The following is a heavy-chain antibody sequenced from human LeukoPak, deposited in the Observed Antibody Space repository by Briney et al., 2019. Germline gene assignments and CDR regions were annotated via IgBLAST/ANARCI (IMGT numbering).Heavy chain of an antibody. D-gene: IGHD3-16*01. CDR3: ARRRSWGSGSPIATFEY. V-gene: IGHV4-38-2*02. J-gene: IGHJ4*02. Sequence: SETLSLTCTVSGYSISSGYFWSWVRQPPGKGLEWIGEIDHSGSTNYNPSLKSRVTFSVDTSKNQFSLKLSSVTAADTAVYYCARRRSWGSGSPIATFEYWGQGSLVTVSS. CDR1: GYSISSGYF. CDR2: IDHSGST.